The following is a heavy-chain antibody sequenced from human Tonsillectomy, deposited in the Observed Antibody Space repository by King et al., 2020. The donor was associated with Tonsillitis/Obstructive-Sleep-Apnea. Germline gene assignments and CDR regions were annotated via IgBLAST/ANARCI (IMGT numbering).Heavy chain of an antibody. V-gene: IGHV4-61*01. CDR1: GGSVSSGSYY. CDR3: ARSPHDYFDY. CDR2: LYYSGST. Sequence: PLQESGPGLVKPSETLSLTCTVSGGSVSSGSYYWSWIRQPPGKGLEWIGYLYYSGSTNYNPSLKSRVTISVDTSKNQFSLKLSSVTAADTAVYYCARSPHDYFDYWGQGTLVTVSS. J-gene: IGHJ4*02.